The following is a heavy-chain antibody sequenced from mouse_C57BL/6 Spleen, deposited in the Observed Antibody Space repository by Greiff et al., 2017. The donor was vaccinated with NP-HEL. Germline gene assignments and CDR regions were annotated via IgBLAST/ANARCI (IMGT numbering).Heavy chain of an antibody. V-gene: IGHV1-53*01. Sequence: QVQLQQPGTELVKPGASVKLSCKASGYTFTSYWMHWVKQRHGQGLEWIGNINPSNGGTKYNEKFKSKATLTVDKYSRTAYLQLSSLTSEDSAVYYCASEETPSYYYGSSYDYWGQGTTLTVSS. CDR2: INPSNGGT. J-gene: IGHJ2*01. CDR1: GYTFTSYW. CDR3: ASEETPSYYYGSSYDY. D-gene: IGHD1-1*01.